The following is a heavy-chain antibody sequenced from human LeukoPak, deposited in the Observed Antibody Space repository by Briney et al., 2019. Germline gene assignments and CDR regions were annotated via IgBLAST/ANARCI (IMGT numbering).Heavy chain of an antibody. D-gene: IGHD3-10*01. J-gene: IGHJ4*02. CDR2: IYYSGST. CDR1: GGSISSSSNYY. CDR3: ARSGYYYGSGSYRVFDY. Sequence: PSETLSLTCSVSGGSISSSSNYYWGWIRQPPGKGLEWIGSIYYSGSTYYNTSLKSRVTISVDTSKNQFSLKLSSVTAADTAVYYCARSGYYYGSGSYRVFDYWGQGTLVTVSS. V-gene: IGHV4-39*07.